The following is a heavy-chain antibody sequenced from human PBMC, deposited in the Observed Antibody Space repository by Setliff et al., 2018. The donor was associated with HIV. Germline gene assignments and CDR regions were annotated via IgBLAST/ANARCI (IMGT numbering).Heavy chain of an antibody. CDR2: INPSGGRT. J-gene: IGHJ3*02. V-gene: IGHV1-46*01. CDR1: GYAFTSYY. D-gene: IGHD6-13*01. CDR3: ARIPGSSWYNGFDI. Sequence: ASVKVSCKASGYAFTSYYMHWVRQAPGPGLEWMGRINPSGGRTSYAQKFQGRVTMARDTSASTVYMELSSLRSEDTAVYYCARIPGSSWYNGFDIWGQGTMVTVSS.